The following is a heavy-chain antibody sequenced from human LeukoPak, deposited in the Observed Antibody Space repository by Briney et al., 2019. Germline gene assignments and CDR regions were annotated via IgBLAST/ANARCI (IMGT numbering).Heavy chain of an antibody. Sequence: SETLSLTCTVSVGSISSYYWSWIRQPPGKGLEWMGYIYYSGSTNYNPSLKSRVTISVDTSKNQFSLKLSSVTAADTAVYYCARSDLIVGLGDFDIWGQGTMVTVSS. V-gene: IGHV4-59*01. CDR1: VGSISSYY. CDR3: ARSDLIVGLGDFDI. D-gene: IGHD1-26*01. CDR2: IYYSGST. J-gene: IGHJ3*02.